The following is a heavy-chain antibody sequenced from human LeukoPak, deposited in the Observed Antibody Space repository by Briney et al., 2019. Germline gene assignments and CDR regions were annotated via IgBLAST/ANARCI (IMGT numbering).Heavy chain of an antibody. V-gene: IGHV3-53*01. Sequence: PGGSLRLSCAASGFTVSSNYMRWVRQAPGKGLEWVSVIYSGGSTDYAESVKGRFTISRDNSKNTLYLQMNSLRAEDTAVYYCARVGYSGYDYDYWGQGTLVTVSS. D-gene: IGHD5-12*01. CDR3: ARVGYSGYDYDY. CDR2: IYSGGST. J-gene: IGHJ4*02. CDR1: GFTVSSNY.